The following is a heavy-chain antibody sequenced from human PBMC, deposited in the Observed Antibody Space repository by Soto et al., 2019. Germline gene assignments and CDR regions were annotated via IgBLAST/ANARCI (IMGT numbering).Heavy chain of an antibody. CDR3: AKAVVPAAQYNWFDP. D-gene: IGHD2-2*01. V-gene: IGHV3-23*01. Sequence: GGSLRLSCAASGFTFSSYAMSWVRQAPGKGLEWVSAISGSGGSTYYADSVKGRFTISRDNSKNKLYLQKNSLRAEDTALYYCAKAVVPAAQYNWFDPWGQGTLVTVSS. CDR1: GFTFSSYA. CDR2: ISGSGGST. J-gene: IGHJ5*02.